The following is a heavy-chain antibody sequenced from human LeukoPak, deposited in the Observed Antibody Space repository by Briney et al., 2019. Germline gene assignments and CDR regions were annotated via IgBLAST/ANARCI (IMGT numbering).Heavy chain of an antibody. CDR2: IKQDGSER. J-gene: IGHJ4*02. CDR3: ARDGGHSTDLDY. CDR1: GFTFSRHW. D-gene: IGHD2-8*02. V-gene: IGHV3-7*01. Sequence: GGTLRLSCATSGFTFSRHWMSWVRQAPGKGPEWVANIKQDGSERYYVHSVKGRFTISRDNAKNSLYLQMNSLRAEDTAVYYCARDGGHSTDLDYWGQGIPVTVSS.